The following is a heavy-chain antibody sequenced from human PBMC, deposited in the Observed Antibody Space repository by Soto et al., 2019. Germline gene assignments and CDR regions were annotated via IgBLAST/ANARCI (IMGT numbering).Heavy chain of an antibody. Sequence: QVQLVESGGGVVQPGRSLRLSCAASGFTFSRYTMHWVRQAPGKGLEWMAFISDDGNNKYYADSVKGQFTISRDNSKNTLDRQMNSLRTEDTAVYYGARDDEGGSDCDLGYWGQGTLVTVSS. J-gene: IGHJ4*02. D-gene: IGHD3-10*01. CDR2: ISDDGNNK. V-gene: IGHV3-30-3*01. CDR1: GFTFSRYT. CDR3: ARDDEGGSDCDLGY.